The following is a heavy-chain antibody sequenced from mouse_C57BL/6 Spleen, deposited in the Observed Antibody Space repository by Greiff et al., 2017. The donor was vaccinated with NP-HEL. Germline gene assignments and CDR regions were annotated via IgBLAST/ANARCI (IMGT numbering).Heavy chain of an antibody. CDR3: ALGDYDGGDFDY. J-gene: IGHJ2*01. CDR1: GFSLTSYG. CDR2: IWRGGST. Sequence: VQLQESGPGLVQPSQSLSITCTVSGFSLTSYGVHWVRQSPGKGLEWLGVIWRGGSTDYNAAFMSRLSTTKDNSKSQVFFKMNSLQADDTAIYYCALGDYDGGDFDYWGQGTTLTVSS. D-gene: IGHD2-4*01. V-gene: IGHV2-5*01.